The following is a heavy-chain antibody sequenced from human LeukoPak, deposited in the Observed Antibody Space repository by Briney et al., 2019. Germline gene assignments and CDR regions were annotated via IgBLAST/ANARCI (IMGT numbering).Heavy chain of an antibody. J-gene: IGHJ3*02. V-gene: IGHV4-59*01. CDR2: IYYSGNT. CDR3: ARNLWFGESSDAFYI. D-gene: IGHD3-10*01. Sequence: SETLSLTCTVSGGSISSYYWSWIRQPPGKGLEWIGYIYYSGNTNSNPSLKSRVSISVDTSKNQFSLRLTSVTAADTAVYYCARNLWFGESSDAFYIWGQGTMVTVSS. CDR1: GGSISSYY.